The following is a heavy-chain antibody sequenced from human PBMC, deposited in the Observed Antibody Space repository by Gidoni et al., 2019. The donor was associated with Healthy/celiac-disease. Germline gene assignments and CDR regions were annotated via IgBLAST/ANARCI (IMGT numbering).Heavy chain of an antibody. V-gene: IGHV3-23*01. D-gene: IGHD6-13*01. CDR1: GCTFSSYA. J-gene: IGHJ4*02. CDR2: MSGSGGST. Sequence: EVQLLESGGGLVQPGGSMRLPRAASGCTFSSYAMSWVRQAPGKGVEWVSAMSGSGGSTYYADSVKGRFTISRDNSKNTLYLQMNSLRAEDTAVYYCAKATSSWYVDYWGQGTLVTVSS. CDR3: AKATSSWYVDY.